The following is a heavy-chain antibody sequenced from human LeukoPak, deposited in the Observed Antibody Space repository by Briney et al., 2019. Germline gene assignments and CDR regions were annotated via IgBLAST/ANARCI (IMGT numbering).Heavy chain of an antibody. CDR1: GFSISTYW. Sequence: GSLRLSCAASGFSISTYWMSWVRQAPGKGLEWIGSIYYSGSTYYNPSLKSRVTISVDTSKNQFSLKLSSVTAADTAVYYCARVSSSSRPNFDYWGQGTLVTVSS. J-gene: IGHJ4*02. CDR2: IYYSGST. D-gene: IGHD6-6*01. V-gene: IGHV4-39*01. CDR3: ARVSSSSRPNFDY.